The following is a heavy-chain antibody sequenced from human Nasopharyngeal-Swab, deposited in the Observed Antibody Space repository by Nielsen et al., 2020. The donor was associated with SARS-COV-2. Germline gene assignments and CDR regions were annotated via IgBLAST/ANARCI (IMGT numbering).Heavy chain of an antibody. D-gene: IGHD3-3*01. V-gene: IGHV5-10-1*01. CDR3: ARLPSPFSSGS. CDR1: GYSFTTYW. Sequence: GESLKISCKGSGYSFTTYWITWVRQLHGKGLEWMGMIAPRDSYTTYSPSFQGHVTISADKSISTAYLQWSSLKASDTAMYYCARLPSPFSSGSWGQGTLVTVSS. J-gene: IGHJ5*02. CDR2: IAPRDSYT.